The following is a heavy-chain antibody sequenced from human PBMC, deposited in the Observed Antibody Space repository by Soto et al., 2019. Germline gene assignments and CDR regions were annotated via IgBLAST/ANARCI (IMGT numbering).Heavy chain of an antibody. Sequence: QSQTLSLTCTVSGGSISSYYWSWIRQPPGKGLEWIGYIYYSGSTNYNPSLKSRVTISVDTSKNQFSLKLSSVTAADTAVYYCASAVGSGKVYFDYWGQGTLVTVSS. D-gene: IGHD3-10*01. J-gene: IGHJ4*02. V-gene: IGHV4-59*08. CDR3: ASAVGSGKVYFDY. CDR1: GGSISSYY. CDR2: IYYSGST.